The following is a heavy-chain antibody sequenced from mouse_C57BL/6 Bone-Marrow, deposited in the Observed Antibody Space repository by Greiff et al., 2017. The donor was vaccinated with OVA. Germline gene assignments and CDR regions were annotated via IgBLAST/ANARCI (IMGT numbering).Heavy chain of an antibody. V-gene: IGHV1-69*01. CDR3: ARGWAWFAY. J-gene: IGHJ3*01. D-gene: IGHD3-3*01. Sequence: QVQLQQPGAELVMPGASVKLSCKASGYTFTSYWMHWVKQRPGQGLEWIGEIDPSDSYTNYNQKFKGKSTLTVDKSSSTAYMQLSSLTSDDSAVYYCARGWAWFAYWGQGTLVTVSA. CDR2: IDPSDSYT. CDR1: GYTFTSYW.